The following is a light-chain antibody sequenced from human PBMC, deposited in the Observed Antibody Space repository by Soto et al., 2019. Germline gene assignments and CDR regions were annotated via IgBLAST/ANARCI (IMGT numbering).Light chain of an antibody. CDR2: GVS. Sequence: QSALTQPASVSGSPGQSITISCTGTSSDVGGYNSVSWYQQHPGKAPKLMISGVSNRPSGISNRFSGSKSGNTASLTISGLQTEDEADYYCSSFISSTTLALCVFGTGTKLTVL. V-gene: IGLV2-14*03. CDR3: SSFISSTTLALCV. J-gene: IGLJ1*01. CDR1: SSDVGGYNS.